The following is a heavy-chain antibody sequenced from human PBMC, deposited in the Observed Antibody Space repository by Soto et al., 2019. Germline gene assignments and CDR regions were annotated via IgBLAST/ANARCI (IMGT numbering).Heavy chain of an antibody. D-gene: IGHD3-10*01. CDR3: AKARLYGSDYMDV. CDR1: GFTFSSYG. CDR2: ISYDGSNK. Sequence: GGSLRLSCEASGFTFSSYGMHWVRQAPGKGLEWVAVISYDGSNKYYADSVKGRFNISRELSKNTLYLQMDSLRSEDTAVYYCAKARLYGSDYMDVWGKGTTVTVSS. V-gene: IGHV3-30*18. J-gene: IGHJ6*03.